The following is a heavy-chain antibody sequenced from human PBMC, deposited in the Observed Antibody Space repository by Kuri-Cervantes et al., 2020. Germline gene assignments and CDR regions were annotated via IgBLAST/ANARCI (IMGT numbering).Heavy chain of an antibody. CDR3: ARDGVAVAGTPLYYYYGMDV. CDR1: GFTFSNYG. V-gene: IGHV3-33*01. CDR2: IWYDGNNK. Sequence: LSLTCAASGFTFSNYGMHWVRQAPGKGLEWVAVIWYDGNNKYYADSVKGRFTISRDNSKNTLYLQMNSLRAEDTAVYYCARDGVAVAGTPLYYYYGMDVWGQGTTVTVSS. D-gene: IGHD6-19*01. J-gene: IGHJ6*02.